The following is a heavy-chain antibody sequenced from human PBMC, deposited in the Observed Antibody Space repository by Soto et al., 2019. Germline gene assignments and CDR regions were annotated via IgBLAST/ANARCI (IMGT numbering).Heavy chain of an antibody. CDR1: GFTVSSKY. J-gene: IGHJ3*02. D-gene: IGHD6-13*01. Sequence: RGSLRLSCAASGFTVSSKYMSWVRQAPGKGLEWVSVIYSGGSTYYADSVKGQFTISRDNSKNTLYLQMNSLRAEDTAVYYCARAGYPLDAFDIWGQGTMVTVSS. CDR3: ARAGYPLDAFDI. V-gene: IGHV3-53*01. CDR2: IYSGGST.